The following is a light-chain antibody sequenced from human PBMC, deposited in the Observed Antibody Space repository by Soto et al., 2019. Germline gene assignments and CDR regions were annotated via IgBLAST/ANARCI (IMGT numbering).Light chain of an antibody. Sequence: VMTQSPATLSVSPVERATLSGWASETVATNLAWYQQKPCQAPRLLISGASTRAAGISARFSGSGSGTDFTLTISRLEPEDFAVYYCQQYGSSLWTFGQGTKVDI. V-gene: IGKV3-20*01. CDR1: ETVATN. CDR2: GAS. CDR3: QQYGSSLWT. J-gene: IGKJ1*01.